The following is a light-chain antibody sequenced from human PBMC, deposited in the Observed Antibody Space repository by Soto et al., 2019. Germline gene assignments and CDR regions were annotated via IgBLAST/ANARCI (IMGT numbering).Light chain of an antibody. CDR1: SSNIGSNY. J-gene: IGLJ2*01. Sequence: QAVVTQPPSASGTPGQRVTISCSGSSSNIGSNYVYWYQHLPGTAPKLLIYRNNQRPSGVPDRFSGSKSDTSASLAISWLRSEDEADYFCAAWDGSLSAVVFGGGTKLTVL. CDR2: RNN. V-gene: IGLV1-47*01. CDR3: AAWDGSLSAVV.